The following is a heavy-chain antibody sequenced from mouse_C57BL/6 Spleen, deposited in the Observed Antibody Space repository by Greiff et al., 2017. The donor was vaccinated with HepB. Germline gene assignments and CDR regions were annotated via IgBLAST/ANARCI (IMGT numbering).Heavy chain of an antibody. Sequence: QVQLQQPGAELVRPGSSVKLSCKASGYTFTSYWMHWVKQRPIQGLEWIGNIDPSDSETHYNQKFKDKATLTVDKSSSTAYMQLSSLTSEDSAVYYCARGAYYGNYEDFDYWGQGTTLTVSS. CDR3: ARGAYYGNYEDFDY. CDR2: IDPSDSET. D-gene: IGHD2-10*01. CDR1: GYTFTSYW. J-gene: IGHJ2*01. V-gene: IGHV1-52*01.